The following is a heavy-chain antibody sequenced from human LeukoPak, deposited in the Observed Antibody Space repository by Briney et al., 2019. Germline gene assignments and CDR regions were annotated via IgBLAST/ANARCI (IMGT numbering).Heavy chain of an antibody. J-gene: IGHJ4*02. Sequence: ASVKVSCKASGYTFTSYGISWVRQAPGQGLEWMGGIIPIFGTANYAQKFQGRVTITTDESTSTAYMELSSLRSEDTAVYYCARRSGGGSLDYWGQGTLVTVSS. CDR2: IIPIFGTA. CDR1: GYTFTSYG. V-gene: IGHV1-69*05. D-gene: IGHD2-15*01. CDR3: ARRSGGGSLDY.